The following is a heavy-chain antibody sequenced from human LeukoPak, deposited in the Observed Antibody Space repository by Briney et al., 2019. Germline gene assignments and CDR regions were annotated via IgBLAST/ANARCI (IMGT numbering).Heavy chain of an antibody. J-gene: IGHJ3*02. CDR2: INPNSGDT. CDR3: ARFSAVAGRNDAFDI. Sequence: GASVKVSCKASGYIFTDYYMHWVRQAPGQGLEWMGRINPNSGDTNYAQKFQGRVTMTRDTSVSTAYMDLSRLRSDDTAVYYCARFSAVAGRNDAFDIWGQGTMVTVSS. V-gene: IGHV1-2*06. D-gene: IGHD6-19*01. CDR1: GYIFTDYY.